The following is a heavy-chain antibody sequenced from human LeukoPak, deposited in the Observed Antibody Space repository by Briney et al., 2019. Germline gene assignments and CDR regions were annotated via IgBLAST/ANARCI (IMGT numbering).Heavy chain of an antibody. D-gene: IGHD6-6*01. V-gene: IGHV4-34*01. CDR1: GGSFSGYY. CDR3: ARDFQYSSFGY. Sequence: SETLSLTCAVYGGSFSGYYWSWIRQPPGKGLEWIGEINHSGSTNYNPSLKSRVTISVDTSKNQFSLKLSSVTAADTAVYYCARDFQYSSFGYWGQGTLVTVSS. CDR2: INHSGST. J-gene: IGHJ4*02.